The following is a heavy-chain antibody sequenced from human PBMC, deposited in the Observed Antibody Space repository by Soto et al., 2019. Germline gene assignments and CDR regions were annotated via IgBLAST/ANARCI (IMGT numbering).Heavy chain of an antibody. CDR1: GGSVSSGTYY. CDR3: AIMMVTNSFDI. CDR2: ISYSGST. Sequence: SETLSLTCTVSGGSVSSGTYYWSWLRQPPGKRLEWIGYISYSGSTYYNPSLKSRLTISLDTSKDQFSVKLSSVTAADTAVYYCAIMMVTNSFDIWGRGTMVTVSS. V-gene: IGHV4-61*01. J-gene: IGHJ3*02. D-gene: IGHD5-18*01.